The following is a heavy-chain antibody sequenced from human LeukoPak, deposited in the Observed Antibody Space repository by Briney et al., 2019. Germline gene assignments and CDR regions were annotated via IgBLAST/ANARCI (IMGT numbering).Heavy chain of an antibody. CDR2: IYSGGNT. D-gene: IGHD2-15*01. J-gene: IGHJ4*02. Sequence: GGSLRLSCAASGFTVRTNYMSWVRQPPGKGLEWVSVIYSGGNTYYADSVKGRFTISRDNSKNTLYLQMNSLRDEDTAVYYCARRPTGCSSDTCSVYFDNWGQGTLVTVSS. CDR3: ARRPTGCSSDTCSVYFDN. V-gene: IGHV3-53*01. CDR1: GFTVRTNY.